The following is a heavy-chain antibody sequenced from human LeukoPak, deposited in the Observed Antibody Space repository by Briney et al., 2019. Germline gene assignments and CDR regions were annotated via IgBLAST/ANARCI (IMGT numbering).Heavy chain of an antibody. V-gene: IGHV3-30*02. J-gene: IGHJ4*02. CDR1: GFTFSSYG. Sequence: GSLRLSCAASGFTFSSYGMHWVRQAPGKGLEWVAFIRYDGSNKYYADSVKGRFTISRDNSKNTLYLQMNSLRAEDTAVYYCAKDRGIAVAGTYYFDYWGQGTLVTVSS. CDR3: AKDRGIAVAGTYYFDY. CDR2: IRYDGSNK. D-gene: IGHD6-19*01.